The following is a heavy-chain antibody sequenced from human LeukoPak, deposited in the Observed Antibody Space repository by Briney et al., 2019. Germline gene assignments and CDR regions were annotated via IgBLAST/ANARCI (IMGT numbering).Heavy chain of an antibody. D-gene: IGHD5-24*01. V-gene: IGHV1-69*05. CDR3: ARQTLTRDGYNLGYFDY. CDR2: IIPIFGTA. CDR1: GGTFSSYA. J-gene: IGHJ4*02. Sequence: SVKVSCKASGGTFSSYAISWVRQAPGKGLEWMGGIIPIFGTANYAQKFQGRVTITTDESTSTAYMELSSLRSEDTAVYYCARQTLTRDGYNLGYFDYWGQGTLVTVSS.